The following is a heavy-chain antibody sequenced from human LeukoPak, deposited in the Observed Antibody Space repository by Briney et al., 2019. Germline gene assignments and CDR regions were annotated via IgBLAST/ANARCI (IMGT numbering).Heavy chain of an antibody. CDR1: GFTFSSYA. Sequence: PGGSLRLSCAASGFTFSSYAMHWVRQAPGKGLEWVAVISYDGSNKYYADSVKGRFTISRDNSKNTLYLQMNSLRAEDTAVYYCAKDCHGRDIDWFDPWGQGTLVTVSS. J-gene: IGHJ5*02. CDR3: AKDCHGRDIDWFDP. V-gene: IGHV3-30*04. D-gene: IGHD2-15*01. CDR2: ISYDGSNK.